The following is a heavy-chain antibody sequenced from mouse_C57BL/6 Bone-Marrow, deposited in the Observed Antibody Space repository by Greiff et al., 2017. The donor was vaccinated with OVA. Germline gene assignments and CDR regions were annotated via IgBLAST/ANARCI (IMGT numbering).Heavy chain of an antibody. CDR3: AWPLFAY. CDR2: INPNYGTT. V-gene: IGHV1-39*01. Sequence: EVQLQQSGPELVKPGASVKISCKASGYSFTDYNMNWVQPSNGKSLEWIGVINPNYGTTSSNSKFKGQATLTVAHSSNTDYMQLNSLTSEDSAVYYCAWPLFAYWGQGTLVTVSA. D-gene: IGHD6-1*01. J-gene: IGHJ3*01. CDR1: GYSFTDYN.